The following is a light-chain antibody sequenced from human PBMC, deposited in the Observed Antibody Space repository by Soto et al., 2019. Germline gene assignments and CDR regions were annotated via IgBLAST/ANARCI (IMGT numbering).Light chain of an antibody. V-gene: IGLV1-44*01. CDR2: SNN. J-gene: IGLJ2*01. Sequence: QSVLTQPPSASGTPGQRVTISCSGSSSNIGSNTVNWYQQLPGTAPKLLIYSNNQRPSGVPDRFSGSKSGTSASLAISGLQSADSADYYCAAWDDSLNGVVFGGGTKVTVL. CDR1: SSNIGSNT. CDR3: AAWDDSLNGVV.